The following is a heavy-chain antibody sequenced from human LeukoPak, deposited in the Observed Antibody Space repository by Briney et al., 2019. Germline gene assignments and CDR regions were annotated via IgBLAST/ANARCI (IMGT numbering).Heavy chain of an antibody. CDR2: ISSNGGCT. Sequence: GGSLRLSCSASGFTFSSYAMHWVRQAPGKGLEYVSAISSNGGCTYYADPVKGRFTISRDNSKNTLYLQMSSLRAEDTAVYYCVKGDILTGYYGSTGSLVAAYYFDYWGQGTLVTVSS. CDR1: GFTFSSYA. V-gene: IGHV3-64D*09. CDR3: VKGDILTGYYGSTGSLVAAYYFDY. D-gene: IGHD3-9*01. J-gene: IGHJ4*02.